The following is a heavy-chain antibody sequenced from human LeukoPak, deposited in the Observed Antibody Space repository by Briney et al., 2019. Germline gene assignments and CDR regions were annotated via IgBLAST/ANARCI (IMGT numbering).Heavy chain of an antibody. CDR3: ARGIYSSGWYLGY. CDR1: GYTFTGYY. CDR2: INPNSGGT. D-gene: IGHD6-19*01. V-gene: IGHV1-2*02. Sequence: GASVKVSCKASGYTFTGYYMHWVRQAPGQGLEWMGWINPNSGGTNYAQKFQGRGTMTRDTSISTAYMELSRLRSDDTAVYYCARGIYSSGWYLGYWGQGTLVTVSS. J-gene: IGHJ4*02.